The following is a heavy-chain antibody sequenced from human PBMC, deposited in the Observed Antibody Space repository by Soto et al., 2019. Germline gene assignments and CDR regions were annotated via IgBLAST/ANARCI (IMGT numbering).Heavy chain of an antibody. CDR3: ARVVTSTSGSYYGDAFDI. CDR1: GYSFTSYW. J-gene: IGHJ3*02. Sequence: LKISCKGSGYSFTSYWIGWVRQMPGKGLEWMGIIYPGDSDTRYSPSFQGQVTISADKSISTAYLQWSSLKASDTAMYYCARVVTSTSGSYYGDAFDIWGQGTMVTVSS. V-gene: IGHV5-51*01. D-gene: IGHD1-26*01. CDR2: IYPGDSDT.